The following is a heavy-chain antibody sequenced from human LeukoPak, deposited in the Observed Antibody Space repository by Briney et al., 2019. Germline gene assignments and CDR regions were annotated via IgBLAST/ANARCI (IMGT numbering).Heavy chain of an antibody. CDR2: ISNSGSYT. V-gene: IGHV3-11*03. CDR1: GFTFSDEY. Sequence: PGGSLRLSCAASGFTFSDEYMGWIRQAPGKGLEWVSYISNSGSYTNYADSVKGRFTISRDNAKNSLYLQMNSLRAEDTAVYYCARSRGAGPGAYFDYWGQGTLITVSS. CDR3: ARSRGAGPGAYFDY. J-gene: IGHJ4*02. D-gene: IGHD6-19*01.